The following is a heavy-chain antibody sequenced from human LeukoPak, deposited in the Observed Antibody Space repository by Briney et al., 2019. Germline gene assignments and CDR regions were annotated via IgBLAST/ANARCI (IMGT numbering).Heavy chain of an antibody. CDR3: ARSADSSSWYFDY. CDR2: IYYSGST. D-gene: IGHD6-13*01. V-gene: IGHV4-31*03. J-gene: IGHJ4*02. Sequence: PSETLSLTCTVSGGSISSGGYYWSWIRQHPGKGLEWIGYIYYSGSTYYNPSLKSRVTISVDTSKNQSSLKLSSVTAADTAVYYCARSADSSSWYFDYWGQGTLVTVSS. CDR1: GGSISSGGYY.